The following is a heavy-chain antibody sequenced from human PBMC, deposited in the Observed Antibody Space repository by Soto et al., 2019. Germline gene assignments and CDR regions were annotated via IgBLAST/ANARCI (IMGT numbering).Heavy chain of an antibody. J-gene: IGHJ6*02. CDR3: ARESGDSSGYYYFNYYYGMDV. Sequence: SETLSLTCAVYGGSFSGYYWSWIRQPPGKGLEWIGEINHSGSTNYNPSLKSRVTISVDTSKKQFSLKLSSVTAADTAVYYCARESGDSSGYYYFNYYYGMDVWGQGKTVT. CDR2: INHSGST. CDR1: GGSFSGYY. D-gene: IGHD3-22*01. V-gene: IGHV4-34*01.